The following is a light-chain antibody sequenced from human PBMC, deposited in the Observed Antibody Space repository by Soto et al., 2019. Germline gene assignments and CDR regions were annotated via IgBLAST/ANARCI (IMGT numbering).Light chain of an antibody. Sequence: DIQMTQSPSSLSASVGDRVTITCRASQGISSHLNWYQQKPGKAPNLLIYAASSLQSGVPSRFSGSESGTDFTLTISSLQPEDVASYYCQQSYSTPPWTFGQGTKVEIK. J-gene: IGKJ1*01. CDR2: AAS. CDR3: QQSYSTPPWT. V-gene: IGKV1-39*01. CDR1: QGISSH.